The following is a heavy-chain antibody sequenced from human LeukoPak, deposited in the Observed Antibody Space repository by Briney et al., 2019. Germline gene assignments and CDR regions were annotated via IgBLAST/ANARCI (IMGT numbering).Heavy chain of an antibody. J-gene: IGHJ4*02. V-gene: IGHV4-34*01. CDR3: ARGQSADYYDSSGPFDY. CDR1: GGSFSGYY. Sequence: SETLSLTCAVYGGSFSGYYWSWIRQPPGKGLEWIGEINHSGSTNYNPSLKSRVTISVNTSKNQFSLKLSSVTAADTAVYYCARGQSADYYDSSGPFDYWGQGTLVTVSS. CDR2: INHSGST. D-gene: IGHD3-22*01.